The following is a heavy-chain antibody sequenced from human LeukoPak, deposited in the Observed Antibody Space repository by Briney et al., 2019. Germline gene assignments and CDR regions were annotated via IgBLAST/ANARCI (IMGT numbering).Heavy chain of an antibody. Sequence: PSETLSLTCTVSGDSISSSSYYWSWIRQPPGKGLEWIGYIYYSGSTNYKSSLKSRVTISVDTSKNQFSLKLSSVTAADTAVYYCARTTEGGYSYGYFYYYYMDVWGKGTTATISS. J-gene: IGHJ6*03. CDR3: ARTTEGGYSYGYFYYYYMDV. D-gene: IGHD5-18*01. CDR1: GDSISSSSYY. V-gene: IGHV4-61*01. CDR2: IYYSGST.